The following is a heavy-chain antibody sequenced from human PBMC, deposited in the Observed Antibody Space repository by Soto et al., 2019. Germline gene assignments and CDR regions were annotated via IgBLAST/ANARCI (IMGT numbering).Heavy chain of an antibody. Sequence: APVKVSCKASGYTFSNFAIHWVSKEKGQRLEWMGWINAGNWNTKYSQKFQGRVTITRDTSASTAYMELSSLRSEDTAVYYCARDAGDIVLVPAARNYYYYGMDVWGQGTTVTVSS. V-gene: IGHV1-3*01. CDR1: GYTFSNFA. J-gene: IGHJ6*02. CDR3: ARDAGDIVLVPAARNYYYYGMDV. D-gene: IGHD2-2*01. CDR2: INAGNWNT.